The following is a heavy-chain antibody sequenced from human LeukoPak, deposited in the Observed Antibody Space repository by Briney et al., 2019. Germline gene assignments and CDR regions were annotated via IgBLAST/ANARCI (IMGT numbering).Heavy chain of an antibody. Sequence: GESLKISCKGSGYSFTRFWIGWVRQMPGKGLEWMGIIYPGDSDTRYSPSFQGQVTISADKSISTAYLQWSSLKASDTAMYYCARLVVWDYDSSGTFDYWGQGTLVTVSS. D-gene: IGHD3-22*01. V-gene: IGHV5-51*01. J-gene: IGHJ4*02. CDR3: ARLVVWDYDSSGTFDY. CDR2: IYPGDSDT. CDR1: GYSFTRFW.